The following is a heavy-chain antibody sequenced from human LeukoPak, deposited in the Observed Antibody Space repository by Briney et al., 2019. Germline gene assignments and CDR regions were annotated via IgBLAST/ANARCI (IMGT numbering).Heavy chain of an antibody. CDR2: IDHRGDT. CDR3: ARGATISETGYFDF. Sequence: SETLSLTCAVYGGSFSRYYWSWIRQSPGKGMEWIAEIDHRGDTNYNPSVKTRVTISVDTSKNQFSLKVRSLSASDTAVYYCARGATISETGYFDFWGQGTLVTVSS. V-gene: IGHV4-34*01. CDR1: GGSFSRYY. D-gene: IGHD5-24*01. J-gene: IGHJ4*03.